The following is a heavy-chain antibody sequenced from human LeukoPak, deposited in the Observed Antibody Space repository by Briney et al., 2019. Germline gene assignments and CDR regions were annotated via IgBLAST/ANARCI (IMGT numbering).Heavy chain of an antibody. J-gene: IGHJ4*02. CDR1: GGSFSGYY. V-gene: IGHV4-34*01. CDR2: INHSGST. CDR3: ARGTEGYGDDAE. Sequence: PSETLSLTCAVYGGSFSGYYWSWIRQPPGKGLEWIGEINHSGSTNYNPSLKSRVTISVDTSKNQFSLKLSSVTAADPAVYYCARGTEGYGDDAEWGQGTLVTVSS. D-gene: IGHD4-17*01.